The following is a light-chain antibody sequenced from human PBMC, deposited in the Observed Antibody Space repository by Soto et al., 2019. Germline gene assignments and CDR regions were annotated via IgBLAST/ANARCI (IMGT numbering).Light chain of an antibody. Sequence: EIVLTQSPGTLSLSPGERATLSCRASQSVSSSYLAWYQQKPGQAPRLLIYGASSRATGIPDRFSGSGSGTDFTLTISRLAPEDFAVYYCQQYCSSPRTFGQGTKVEIK. J-gene: IGKJ1*01. V-gene: IGKV3-20*01. CDR3: QQYCSSPRT. CDR2: GAS. CDR1: QSVSSSY.